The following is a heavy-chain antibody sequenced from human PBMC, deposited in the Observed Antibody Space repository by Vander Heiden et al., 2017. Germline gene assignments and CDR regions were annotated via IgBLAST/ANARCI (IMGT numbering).Heavy chain of an antibody. V-gene: IGHV4-4*07. CDR2: ISASGST. D-gene: IGHD2-2*01. J-gene: IGHJ5*02. CDR1: GDYISSLY. CDR3: ARGPRYCTSSNCLNYFDP. Sequence: QVQLQESGPGLVKPSETLSLTCTVSGDYISSLYWSWIRQPAGKGLEWIGRISASGSTNYNPSLKSRVTMSVDTSKHQFSLKLTSVTAADTAVYYCARGPRYCTSSNCLNYFDPWGQGTLVTVSS.